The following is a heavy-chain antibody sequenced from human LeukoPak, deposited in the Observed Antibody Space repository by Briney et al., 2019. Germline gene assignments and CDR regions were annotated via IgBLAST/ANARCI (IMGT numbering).Heavy chain of an antibody. CDR1: GFTFSSYA. J-gene: IGHJ4*02. Sequence: GGSLRPSCAASGFTFSSYAMSWVRQAPGKGLEWVSTISGSGGSGSTYYADSVKGRFTISRDNSKNTLYLQMNSLRVEDTAVYYCAKSGLNRFDYWGQGTLVTVSS. CDR3: AKSGLNRFDY. V-gene: IGHV3-23*01. CDR2: ISGSGGSGST. D-gene: IGHD2-15*01.